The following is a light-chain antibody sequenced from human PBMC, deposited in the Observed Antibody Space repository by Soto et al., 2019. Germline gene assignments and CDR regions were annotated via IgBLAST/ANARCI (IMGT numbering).Light chain of an antibody. CDR1: QSVSFN. CDR3: QHYNNWPLT. V-gene: IGKV3-15*01. Sequence: EIVMTRSPATLSVSPGERATLSCRASQSVSFNLAWYQQRPGQAPRLLMYGASTRPTGIPVRFSGSGSGTEFTLTISSLQSEDFAVYYCQHYNNWPLTFGGGTKVDIK. CDR2: GAS. J-gene: IGKJ4*01.